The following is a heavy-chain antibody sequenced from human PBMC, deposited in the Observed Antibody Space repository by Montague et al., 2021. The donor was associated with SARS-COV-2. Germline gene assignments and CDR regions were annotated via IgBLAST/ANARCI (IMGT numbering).Heavy chain of an antibody. Sequence: SETLSLTCTVSGGSISSYYRSWIRQPPGKGLEWSWYIYYSGSTNYNPSLKSRVTISVDTSKYQFSLKVRSVTAADTAVYYCASGDYYDSTGYYDYWGQGTLVTVSS. CDR3: ASGDYYDSTGYYDY. D-gene: IGHD3-22*01. CDR2: IYYSGST. J-gene: IGHJ4*01. CDR1: GGSISSYY. V-gene: IGHV4-59*01.